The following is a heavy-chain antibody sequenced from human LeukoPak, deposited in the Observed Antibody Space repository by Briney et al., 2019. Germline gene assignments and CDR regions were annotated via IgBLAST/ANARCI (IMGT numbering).Heavy chain of an antibody. Sequence: SQTLSLTCTVSGGSISSGGYYWSWLRQHPGKGLEWFGYIYYSGSTYYNPSLKSRVTISVDTSKNQFSLKLSSVTAADTAVYYCARGVRIPSGWFDPWGQGTLVTVSS. J-gene: IGHJ5*02. CDR1: GGSISSGGYY. CDR2: IYYSGST. V-gene: IGHV4-31*03. D-gene: IGHD6-25*01. CDR3: ARGVRIPSGWFDP.